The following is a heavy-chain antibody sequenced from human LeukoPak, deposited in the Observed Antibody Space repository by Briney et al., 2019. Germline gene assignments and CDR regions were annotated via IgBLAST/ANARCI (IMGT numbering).Heavy chain of an antibody. D-gene: IGHD3-10*01. V-gene: IGHV4-34*01. J-gene: IGHJ4*02. Sequence: SETLSLTCAVYGGSFSGYYWSWIRQPPGKGLEWIGEINHSGSTNYNPSLKSRVTISVDTSKNQFSLKLSSVTAADTAMYYCARKGRFGDFDYWGQGTLVTVSS. CDR2: INHSGST. CDR3: ARKGRFGDFDY. CDR1: GGSFSGYY.